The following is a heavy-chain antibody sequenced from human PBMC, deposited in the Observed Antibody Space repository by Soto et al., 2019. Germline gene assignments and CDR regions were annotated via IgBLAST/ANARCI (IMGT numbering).Heavy chain of an antibody. V-gene: IGHV3-48*03. CDR2: ISSSGMTV. D-gene: IGHD3-3*01. CDR1: GFTFSSYE. CDR3: ARPQEIDNFWSLGYYYTVDV. J-gene: IGHJ6*02. Sequence: GGSLRLSCVASGFTFSSYEMNWVRQAPGKGLEWVSYISSSGMTVYYADSVKGRFTISRDNAKNSLYLQMNNLRAEDTAVYYCARPQEIDNFWSLGYYYTVDVWGQGTTVTVS.